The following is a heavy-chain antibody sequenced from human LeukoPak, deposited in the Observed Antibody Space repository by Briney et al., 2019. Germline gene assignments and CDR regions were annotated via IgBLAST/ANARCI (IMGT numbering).Heavy chain of an antibody. J-gene: IGHJ4*02. CDR1: AFTFSSYA. CDR3: ANPGTYDFWSLDY. V-gene: IGHV3-23*01. Sequence: PGGSLRLSCAASAFTFSSYAMSWVRQAPGKGLEWVSGIGGSGGSTYYADSVKGRFTISRDNSKNTLYLQMNSLRAEDTAVYYCANPGTYDFWSLDYWGQGTLVTVSS. CDR2: IGGSGGST. D-gene: IGHD3-3*01.